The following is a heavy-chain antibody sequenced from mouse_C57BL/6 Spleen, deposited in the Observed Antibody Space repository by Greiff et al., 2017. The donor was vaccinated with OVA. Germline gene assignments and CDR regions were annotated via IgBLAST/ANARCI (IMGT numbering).Heavy chain of an antibody. CDR1: GFSLTSYG. V-gene: IGHV2-2*01. CDR2: IWSGGST. CDR3: ARKLSDYAMDY. Sequence: VKLMESGPGLVQPSQSLSITCTVSGFSLTSYGVHWVRQSPGKGLEWLGVIWSGGSTDYNAAFISRLSISKDNSKSQVFFKMNSLQADDTARYYCARKLSDYAMDYWGQGTSVTVSS. J-gene: IGHJ4*01. D-gene: IGHD1-1*02.